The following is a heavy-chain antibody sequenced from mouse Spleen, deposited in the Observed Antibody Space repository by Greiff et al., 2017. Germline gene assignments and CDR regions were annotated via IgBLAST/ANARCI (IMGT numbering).Heavy chain of an antibody. D-gene: IGHD3-2*02. J-gene: IGHJ2*01. Sequence: VHVKQSGAELVRPGASVKLSCTASGFNIKDYYMHWVKQRPEQGLEWIGRIDPEDGDTEYAPKFQGKATMTADTSSNTAYLQLSSLTSEDTAVYYCTTPDSSGYVGYWGQGTTLTVSS. CDR3: TTPDSSGYVGY. CDR2: IDPEDGDT. V-gene: IGHV14-1*01. CDR1: GFNIKDYY.